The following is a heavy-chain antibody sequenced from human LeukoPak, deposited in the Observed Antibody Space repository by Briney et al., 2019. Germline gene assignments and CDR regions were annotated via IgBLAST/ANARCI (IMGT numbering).Heavy chain of an antibody. J-gene: IGHJ4*02. D-gene: IGHD3-22*01. CDR2: ISGDGGST. V-gene: IGHV3-43*02. CDR1: GFTFDDYA. CDR3: AKDTYYDNSGYDSYFDY. Sequence: PGGSLRLSCAASGFTFDDYAMHWVRQAPGKGLEWVPLISGDGGSTSYSDSVKGRFTISRDNSKNSLFLQMNSLRTEDTALYYCAKDTYYDNSGYDSYFDYWGQGTLVTVSS.